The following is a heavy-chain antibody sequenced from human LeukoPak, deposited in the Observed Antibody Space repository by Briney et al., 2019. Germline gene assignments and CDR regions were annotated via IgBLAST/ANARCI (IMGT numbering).Heavy chain of an antibody. V-gene: IGHV4-59*11. CDR2: IYYSGST. CDR3: ARVSPYYYYYYMDV. J-gene: IGHJ6*03. Sequence: KASETLSLTCTVSGASISSHYWSWLRQPPGKGLEWLGYIYYSGSTNYNPPLKSRVTISVDTSKNQFSLKLSSVTAADTAVYYCARVSPYYYYYYMDVWGKGTTVTVSS. CDR1: GASISSHY.